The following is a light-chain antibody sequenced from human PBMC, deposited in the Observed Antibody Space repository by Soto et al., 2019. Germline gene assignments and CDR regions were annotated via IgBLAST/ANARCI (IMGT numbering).Light chain of an antibody. CDR2: DVY. CDR3: RAYAGRWNVV. V-gene: IGLV2-14*01. J-gene: IGLJ1*01. Sequence: QSVLTQPASVSGSPGQTITISCTGTSTNVGGYNFVCWYQQHPGKAPKLMFYDVYNRPSGVSNRFSGSKSGNTASLAISGLQAEDEAEYYCRAYAGRWNVVFGTGTKVTVL. CDR1: STNVGGYNF.